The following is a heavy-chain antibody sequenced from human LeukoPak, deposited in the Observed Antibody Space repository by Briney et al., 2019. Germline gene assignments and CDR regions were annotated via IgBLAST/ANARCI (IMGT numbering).Heavy chain of an antibody. V-gene: IGHV4-31*03. CDR3: ARGFLYYDFWSGYYGKGPFQDAFDI. J-gene: IGHJ3*02. Sequence: SSETLSLTCTVSGGSISSGGYYWSWIRQHPGKGLEWIGYIYYSGSTYYNPSLKSRVTISVDTSKNQFSLKLSSVTAADTAVYYWARGFLYYDFWSGYYGKGPFQDAFDIWGQGTMVPVSS. CDR2: IYYSGST. D-gene: IGHD3-3*01. CDR1: GGSISSGGYY.